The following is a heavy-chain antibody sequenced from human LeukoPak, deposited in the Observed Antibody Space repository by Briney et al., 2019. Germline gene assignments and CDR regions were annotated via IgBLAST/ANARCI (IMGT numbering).Heavy chain of an antibody. CDR1: GGSISSSSYY. CDR3: ARHSAGYP. Sequence: SETLSLTCTVSGGSISSSSYYWGWIRQPPGKGLEWIGSIYYSGSTYYNPSLKSRVTISVDTSKNQFSLKLSSVTAADTAVYYCARHSAGYPWGQGTLVTVSS. V-gene: IGHV4-39*01. J-gene: IGHJ5*02. D-gene: IGHD6-25*01. CDR2: IYYSGST.